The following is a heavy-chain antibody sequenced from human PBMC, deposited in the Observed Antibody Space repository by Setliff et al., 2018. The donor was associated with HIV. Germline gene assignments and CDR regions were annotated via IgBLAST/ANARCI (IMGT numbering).Heavy chain of an antibody. J-gene: IGHJ6*02. CDR3: ARGKDDNFWSCGMDV. CDR1: GYTFTGYY. CDR2: INPNSGDT. V-gene: IGHV1-2*06. Sequence: ASVKVSCKASGYTFTGYYMHWVRQAPGQGLEWMGRINPNSGDTNYAQKFKGRVTMTRDTSISTAYMEVTRLRSDDTAVYYCARGKDDNFWSCGMDVWGQGTTVTVSS. D-gene: IGHD3-3*01.